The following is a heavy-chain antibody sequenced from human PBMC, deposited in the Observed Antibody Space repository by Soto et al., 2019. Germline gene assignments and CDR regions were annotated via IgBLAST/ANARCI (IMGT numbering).Heavy chain of an antibody. CDR1: GYTFTSYD. J-gene: IGHJ5*02. V-gene: IGHV1-8*01. CDR2: MNPNSGNT. D-gene: IGHD4-17*01. CDR3: ARGSKYGDYSRWFDP. Sequence: QVQLVQSGAEVKKPGASVKVSCKASGYTFTSYDINWVRQATGQGFEYWGWMNPNSGNTGYVKKFQGRVIMTRDTAMSTAYMELRTLRSEDTAVYYCARGSKYGDYSRWFDPWGPGTLVTVSS.